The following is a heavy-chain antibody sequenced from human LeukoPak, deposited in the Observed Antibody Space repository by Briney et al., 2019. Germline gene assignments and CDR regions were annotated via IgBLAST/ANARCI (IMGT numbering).Heavy chain of an antibody. V-gene: IGHV3-23*01. J-gene: IGHJ5*02. D-gene: IGHD6-19*01. CDR3: VKAGWFNWFDP. Sequence: GGSLRLSCAASGFTFSSSAMTWVRQAPGKGLEWVSGISGSGTSTYYADSVKGRFTISRDNSKNTLYLQMNSLRAEDTAVYYCVKAGWFNWFDPWGPGTLVTVSS. CDR1: GFTFSSSA. CDR2: ISGSGTST.